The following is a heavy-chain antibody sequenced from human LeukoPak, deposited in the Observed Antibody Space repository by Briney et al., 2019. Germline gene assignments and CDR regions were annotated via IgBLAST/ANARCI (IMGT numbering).Heavy chain of an antibody. D-gene: IGHD6-19*01. CDR2: INSDGSST. J-gene: IGHJ4*02. CDR1: GFTFSSYW. V-gene: IGHV3-74*01. CDR3: AKIGAVAGHFDY. Sequence: PGGSLRLSCAASGFTFSSYWMHWVGHAPGKGLVWVSRINSDGSSTSYADSVKGRFTISRDNSKNTLYLQMNSLRAEDTAVYYCAKIGAVAGHFDYWGQGTLVTVSS.